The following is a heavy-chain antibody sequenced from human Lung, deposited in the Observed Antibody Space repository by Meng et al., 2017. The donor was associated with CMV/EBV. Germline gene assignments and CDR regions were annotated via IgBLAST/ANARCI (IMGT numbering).Heavy chain of an antibody. V-gene: IGHV4-59*01. D-gene: IGHD2-2*01. CDR3: AAVYCSSYKICDPDP. CDR2: IYTDGGST. J-gene: IGHJ5*02. Sequence: SETLSLTCSVPGVSINSYFWTWVRQPPGKGLEWIGHIYTDGGSTDYNPSLNSRVTLSSDTSRDQVSLRVTSVTAADTAAYYCAAVYCSSYKICDPDPWGQGTLVTVSS. CDR1: GVSINSYF.